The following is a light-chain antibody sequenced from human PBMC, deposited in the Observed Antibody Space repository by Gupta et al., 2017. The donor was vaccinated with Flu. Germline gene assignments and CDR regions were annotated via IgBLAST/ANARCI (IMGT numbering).Light chain of an antibody. Sequence: TVTLTCGLSSGSVSTSYYPSWYQQTPGQAPRTLRYSTHSRSSGVPDRFSGSILGNKAALTITGAQADDESHYHCVLYMGSGMLFGGGTKLTVL. CDR1: SGSVSTSYY. CDR2: STH. CDR3: VLYMGSGML. J-gene: IGLJ3*02. V-gene: IGLV8-61*01.